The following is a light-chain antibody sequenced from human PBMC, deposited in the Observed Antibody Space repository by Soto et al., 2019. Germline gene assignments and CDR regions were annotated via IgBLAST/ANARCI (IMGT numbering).Light chain of an antibody. CDR2: EGS. Sequence: QSALTQPASVSGSPGQSITISCTRTSSDGGSYNLVSWYQRHPDQAPKLIIYEGSKRPSGVSNRFSGSKSGNTASLTISGLQAEDEAEYYCCSYAGTGIVFGGGTKLTVL. CDR3: CSYAGTGIV. V-gene: IGLV2-23*01. CDR1: SSDGGSYNL. J-gene: IGLJ2*01.